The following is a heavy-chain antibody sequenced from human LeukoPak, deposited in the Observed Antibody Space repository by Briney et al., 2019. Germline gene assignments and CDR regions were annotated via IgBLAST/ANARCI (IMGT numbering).Heavy chain of an antibody. J-gene: IGHJ5*02. V-gene: IGHV1-2*02. Sequence: ASVKVPCKASGYTFTGYYMHWVRQAPGQGLEWMGWINPNSGGTNYARKFQGRVTMTRDTSISIAYMELSRLRSDDTAVYYCAIVMITFGGVIDPWGQGTLVTVSS. CDR3: AIVMITFGGVIDP. D-gene: IGHD3-16*01. CDR2: INPNSGGT. CDR1: GYTFTGYY.